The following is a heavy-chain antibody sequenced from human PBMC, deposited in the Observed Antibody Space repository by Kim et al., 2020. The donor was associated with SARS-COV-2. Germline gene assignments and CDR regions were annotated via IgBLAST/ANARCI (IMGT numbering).Heavy chain of an antibody. V-gene: IGHV3-74*01. CDR1: EFTFSNYW. J-gene: IGHJ3*02. CDR2: IKSDGSSK. Sequence: GGSLRLSCAASEFTFSNYWMHWVRQMPGQGLEWVSRIKSDGSSKDYADSVKGRFRITRDNAWNKMYLEMNGLRVEDTAVYYCERELKIDPSSPRQYDALGTWGQETIVTVSS. CDR3: ERELKIDPSSPRQYDALGT. D-gene: IGHD4-4*01.